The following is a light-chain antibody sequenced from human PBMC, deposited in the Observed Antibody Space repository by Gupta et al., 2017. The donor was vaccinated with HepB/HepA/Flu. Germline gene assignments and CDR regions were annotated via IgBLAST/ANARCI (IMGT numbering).Light chain of an antibody. V-gene: IGLV2-14*03. CDR1: SSDVGGYNL. CDR3: SSYTTSSTLV. J-gene: IGLJ3*02. Sequence: TTSCTGTSSDVGGYNLVSWYQQHPGTAPKLMIYDFSYRPSGVSNRFSGSKSGNTASLTISGLQTEDEAYYYCSSYTTSSTLVFGGGTKLTVL. CDR2: DFS.